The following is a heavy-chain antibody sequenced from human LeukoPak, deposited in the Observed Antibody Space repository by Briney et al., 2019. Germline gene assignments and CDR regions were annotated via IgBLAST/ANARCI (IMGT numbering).Heavy chain of an antibody. CDR3: ARDYPYLSGNSASLLDY. D-gene: IGHD4-23*01. CDR2: IYYSGST. J-gene: IGHJ4*02. Sequence: SETLSLTCTVSGGSISSGDCYWSRIRQPPGKGLEWIGYIYYSGSTYYNPSLKSRVTISVDTSKNQFSLKLSSVTAADTAVYYCARDYPYLSGNSASLLDYWGQGTLVTVSS. CDR1: GGSISSGDCY. V-gene: IGHV4-30-4*01.